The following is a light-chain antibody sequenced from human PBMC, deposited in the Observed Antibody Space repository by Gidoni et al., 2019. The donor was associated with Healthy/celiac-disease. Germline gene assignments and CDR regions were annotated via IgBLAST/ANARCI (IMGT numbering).Light chain of an antibody. Sequence: QSALTQPASVSGSLGQSITISCTGTSSDVGSYNLVSWYQQHPGKAPKLMIYEGSKRPSGVSNRFSGSKSGNTASLTISALQAEGEADYYCCSYAGSSTWVFGGGTKLTVL. V-gene: IGLV2-23*01. J-gene: IGLJ3*02. CDR3: CSYAGSSTWV. CDR1: SSDVGSYNL. CDR2: EGS.